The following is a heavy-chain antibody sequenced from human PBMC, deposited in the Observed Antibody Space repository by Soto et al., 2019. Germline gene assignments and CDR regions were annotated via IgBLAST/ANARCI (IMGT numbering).Heavy chain of an antibody. CDR1: GFTFSSYG. J-gene: IGHJ6*02. CDR2: TWYDGSNK. CDR3: ARVPGDYSNYLKPYYYYGMDV. V-gene: IGHV3-33*01. D-gene: IGHD4-4*01. Sequence: GGSLRLSCAASGFTFSSYGMHWVRQAPGKGLEWVAVTWYDGSNKYYADSVKGRFTISRDNSKNTLYLQMNSLRAEDTAVYSCARVPGDYSNYLKPYYYYGMDVWGQGTTVTVSS.